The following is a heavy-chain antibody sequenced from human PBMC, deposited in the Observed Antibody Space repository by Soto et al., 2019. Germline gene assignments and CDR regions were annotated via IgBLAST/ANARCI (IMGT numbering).Heavy chain of an antibody. J-gene: IGHJ6*02. CDR1: GYTFTSYA. V-gene: IGHV1-3*01. CDR2: INAGNGNT. CDR3: ASETAPSDV. Sequence: QVQLVQSGAEVKKPGASVKVSCKASGYTFTSYAMHWVRQAPGQRLEWMGWINAGNGNTKYSQKFQGRVTITRDTAASTADMELSSLRSEDTAVYYCASETAPSDVWGQGTTVTVSS.